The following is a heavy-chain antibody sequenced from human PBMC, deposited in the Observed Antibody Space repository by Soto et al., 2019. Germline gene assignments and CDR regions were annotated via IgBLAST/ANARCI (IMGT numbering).Heavy chain of an antibody. V-gene: IGHV3-30-3*01. J-gene: IGHJ6*02. CDR3: ARGDYGDYDYYYYGMDV. CDR2: ISYDGSNK. CDR1: AFTFSTYA. D-gene: IGHD4-17*01. Sequence: GSLRLSCAASAFTFSTYAMTWVRQAPGKGLEWVAVISYDGSNKYYADSVKGRFTISRDNSKNTLYLQMNSLRAEDTAVYYCARGDYGDYDYYYYGMDVWGQGTTVTVSS.